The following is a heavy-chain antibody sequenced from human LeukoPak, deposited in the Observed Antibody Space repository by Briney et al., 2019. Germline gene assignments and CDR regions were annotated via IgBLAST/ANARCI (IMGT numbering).Heavy chain of an antibody. D-gene: IGHD3-22*01. J-gene: IGHJ4*02. CDR2: IIRIFGTA. CDR3: ARYSSGYFDY. CDR1: GGTFSSYA. Sequence: SVKVSCKASGGTFSSYAISWVRQAPGQGLEWRGGIIRIFGTANYAQKLQGRVTITTDESTSTAYMELSRLRSEDTAVYYCARYSSGYFDYWGQGTLVTVSS. V-gene: IGHV1-69*05.